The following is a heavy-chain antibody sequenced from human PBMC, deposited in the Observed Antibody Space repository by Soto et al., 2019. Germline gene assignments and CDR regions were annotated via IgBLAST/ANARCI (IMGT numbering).Heavy chain of an antibody. CDR1: GGSISSSSYY. Sequence: QLQLQESGPGLVKPSETLSLTCTVSGGSISSSSYYWGWIRQPPGKGLEWIGSIYYSGSTYYNPSPQRRLTQSVETSNNRFSLKLSSVTAADTAVYYCAGHPRLMTFGGVIVSFVFSWGQGTLVTVSS. V-gene: IGHV4-39*01. D-gene: IGHD3-16*02. CDR2: IYYSGST. J-gene: IGHJ5*02. CDR3: AGHPRLMTFGGVIVSFVFS.